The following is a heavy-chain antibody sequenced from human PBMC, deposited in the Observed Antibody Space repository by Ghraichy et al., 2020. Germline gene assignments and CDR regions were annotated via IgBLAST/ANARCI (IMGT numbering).Heavy chain of an antibody. CDR3: ARAELGMGVAYYYYGMDV. D-gene: IGHD7-27*01. CDR1: GFTFSDYY. V-gene: IGHV3-11*01. J-gene: IGHJ6*02. Sequence: GGSLRLSCAASGFTFSDYYMSWIRQAPGKGLEWVSYISSSGSTIYYADSVKGRFTISRDNAKNSLYLQMNSLRAEDTAVYYCARAELGMGVAYYYYGMDVWGQGITVTVSS. CDR2: ISSSGSTI.